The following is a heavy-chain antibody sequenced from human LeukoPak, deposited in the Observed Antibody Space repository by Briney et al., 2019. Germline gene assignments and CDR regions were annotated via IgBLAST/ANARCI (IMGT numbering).Heavy chain of an antibody. V-gene: IGHV4-38-2*01. Sequence: ASETLSLTCAVSGYSMSSGCYWGWIRQPPGKGLGWVGTLSHSGSTYYNPSLKSRVPRSVDTAKTQFSLKLSSVTAADTAVYYCARRRGYCSSTSCYSEVFDYWGQGTLVTVSS. CDR1: GYSMSSGCY. D-gene: IGHD2-2*01. CDR2: LSHSGST. J-gene: IGHJ4*02. CDR3: ARRRGYCSSTSCYSEVFDY.